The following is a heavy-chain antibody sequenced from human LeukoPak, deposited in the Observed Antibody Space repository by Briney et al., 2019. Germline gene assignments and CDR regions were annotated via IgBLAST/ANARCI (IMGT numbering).Heavy chain of an antibody. J-gene: IGHJ6*03. CDR1: GGSFSGYY. V-gene: IGHV4-34*01. D-gene: IGHD6-13*01. CDR3: ARRQQQLTRVDYYYYMDV. Sequence: SETLSLTCAVYGGSFSGYYWSWIRQPPGKGLEWIGEINHSGSTNYNPSLKSRVTISVDTSKNQFSLKLSSVTAADTAVYYCARRQQQLTRVDYYYYMDVWGKGTTVTVSS. CDR2: INHSGST.